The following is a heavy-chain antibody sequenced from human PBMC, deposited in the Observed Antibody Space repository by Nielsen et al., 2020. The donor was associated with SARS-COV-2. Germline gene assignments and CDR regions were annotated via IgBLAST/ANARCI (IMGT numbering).Heavy chain of an antibody. CDR3: ARVQGSYGYYYYYGMDV. J-gene: IGHJ6*02. CDR2: INPNNGST. CDR1: GYTFTGYY. Sequence: ASVKVSCKASGYTFTGYYIHWVRQAPGQRLEWMGRINPNNGSTSYAQKFQGRVTMTRDTSTSTVYMELSSLRSEDTAVYYCARVQGSYGYYYYYGMDVWGQGTTVTVSS. D-gene: IGHD5-18*01. V-gene: IGHV1-46*01.